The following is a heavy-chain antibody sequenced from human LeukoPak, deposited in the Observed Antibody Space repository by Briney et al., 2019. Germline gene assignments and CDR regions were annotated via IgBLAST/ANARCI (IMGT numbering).Heavy chain of an antibody. CDR1: EFTFSRYA. V-gene: IGHV3-23*01. CDR2: ISGTGGST. CDR3: ARELGYCSSTSCSASLDY. J-gene: IGHJ4*02. D-gene: IGHD2-2*01. Sequence: GGSLRLSCAASEFTFSRYAMSWVRQAPGKGLEWVSTISGTGGSTYYADSVKGRFTISRDNSKNTMYLQMNSLRAEDTAVYYCARELGYCSSTSCSASLDYWGQGTLVTVSS.